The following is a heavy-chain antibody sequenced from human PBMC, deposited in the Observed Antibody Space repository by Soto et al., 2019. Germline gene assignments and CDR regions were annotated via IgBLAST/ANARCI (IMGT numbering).Heavy chain of an antibody. Sequence: PSETLSLTCTVSAGSVSNGMYYWSWIRQPPGKGLEWIGNVYFTGTTIYNPSLKSRVTMSVDTYKDQFFLKLTSVTAADTAVYYCAIYCNNSDWRHLYYFNYWGLGSLVTVSS. CDR1: AGSVSNGMYY. J-gene: IGHJ4*02. D-gene: IGHD2-8*01. CDR2: VYFTGTT. CDR3: AIYCNNSDWRHLYYFNY. V-gene: IGHV4-61*01.